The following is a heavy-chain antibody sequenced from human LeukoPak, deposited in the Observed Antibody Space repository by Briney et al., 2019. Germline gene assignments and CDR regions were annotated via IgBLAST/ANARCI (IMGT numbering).Heavy chain of an antibody. J-gene: IGHJ6*02. V-gene: IGHV3-21*01. CDR1: GFTFDDYA. D-gene: IGHD5-24*01. CDR3: ARGVEMATISPSFYYYGMDV. CDR2: ISSSSSYI. Sequence: GRSLRLSCAASGFTFDDYAMNWVRQAPGKGLEWVSSISSSSSYIYYADSVKGRFTISRDNAKNSLYLQMNSLRAEDTAVYYCARGVEMATISPSFYYYGMDVWGQGTTVTVSS.